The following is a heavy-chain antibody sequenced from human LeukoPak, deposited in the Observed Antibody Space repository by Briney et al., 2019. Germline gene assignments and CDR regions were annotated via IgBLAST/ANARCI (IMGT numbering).Heavy chain of an antibody. CDR1: GGSISSYW. V-gene: IGHV3-74*01. Sequence: GGSLRLSCAASGGSISSYWMHWVRQAPGKGLVWVSHINGAGTSTGYADSVKGRFTISRDNAKNTMYLHMSSLRAEDTAVYYCARDTNWFAPWGQGTLVTVSS. CDR3: ARDTNWFAP. CDR2: INGAGTST. J-gene: IGHJ5*02.